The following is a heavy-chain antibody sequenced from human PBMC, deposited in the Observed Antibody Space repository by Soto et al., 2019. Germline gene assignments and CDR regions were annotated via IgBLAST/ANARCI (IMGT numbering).Heavy chain of an antibody. V-gene: IGHV4-59*01. Sequence: SETLSLTCTVSGGSISSYYWSWIRQPPGKGLEWIGYIYYSGSTNYNPSLKSRVTISVDTSKNQFSPKLSSVTAADTAVYYCARVVVPAAYETTYYYYYYMDVWGKGTTVTVSS. D-gene: IGHD2-2*01. J-gene: IGHJ6*03. CDR2: IYYSGST. CDR3: ARVVVPAAYETTYYYYYYMDV. CDR1: GGSISSYY.